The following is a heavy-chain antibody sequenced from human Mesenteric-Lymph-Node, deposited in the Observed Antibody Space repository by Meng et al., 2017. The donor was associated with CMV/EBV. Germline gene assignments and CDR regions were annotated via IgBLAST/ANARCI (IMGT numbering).Heavy chain of an antibody. D-gene: IGHD2-2*01. CDR1: GYTFTSYG. V-gene: IGHV1-8*02. Sequence: ASVKVSCKASGYTFTSYGINWVRQAPGQRLEWMGWMNPNSGNTGYAQKFQGRVTMTRNTSISTAYMELSSLRSEDTAVYYCARVRGYCSSTSCPVGYWGQGTLVTVSS. CDR2: MNPNSGNT. CDR3: ARVRGYCSSTSCPVGY. J-gene: IGHJ4*02.